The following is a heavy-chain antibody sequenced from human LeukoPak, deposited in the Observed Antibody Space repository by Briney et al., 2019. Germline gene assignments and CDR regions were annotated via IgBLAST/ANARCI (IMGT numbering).Heavy chain of an antibody. CDR1: GGTFSSYA. J-gene: IGHJ5*02. CDR2: IIPIFGTA. CDR3: ARLCSIRWCLHDWFDP. Sequence: SVKVSCKASGGTFSSYAISWVRQAPGQGLEWMGGIIPIFGTANYAQKFQGRVTITADESTSTAYMELSSLRSEDTAVYYCARLCSIRWCLHDWFDPWGQGTLVTVSS. D-gene: IGHD2-21*01. V-gene: IGHV1-69*13.